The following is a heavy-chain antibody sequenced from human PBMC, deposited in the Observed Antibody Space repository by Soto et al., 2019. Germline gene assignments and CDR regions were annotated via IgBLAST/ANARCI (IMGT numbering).Heavy chain of an antibody. CDR2: IGTAGDT. V-gene: IGHV3-13*01. Sequence: GGSLRLSCAASGFTFSSYDMHWVRQATGKGLEWVSAIGTAGDTYYPGSVKGRFTISRENAKNSLYLQMNSLRAEDTAVYYCARLNMVRGAGPYFDYWGQGTLVTVSS. CDR1: GFTFSSYD. D-gene: IGHD3-10*01. J-gene: IGHJ4*02. CDR3: ARLNMVRGAGPYFDY.